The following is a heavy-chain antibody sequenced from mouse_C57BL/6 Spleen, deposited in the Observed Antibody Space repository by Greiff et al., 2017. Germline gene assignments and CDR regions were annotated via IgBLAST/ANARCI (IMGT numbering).Heavy chain of an antibody. D-gene: IGHD2-3*01. CDR3: AREGYDGYFFDY. CDR1: GYTFTSYW. V-gene: IGHV1-61*01. CDR2: IYPSDSET. Sequence: VKLQQPGAELVRPGSSVKLSCKASGYTFTSYWMDWVKQRPGQGLEWIGNIYPSDSETHYNQKFKDKATLTVDKSSSTAYMQLSSLTSEDSAVYYCAREGYDGYFFDYWGQGTTLTVSS. J-gene: IGHJ2*01.